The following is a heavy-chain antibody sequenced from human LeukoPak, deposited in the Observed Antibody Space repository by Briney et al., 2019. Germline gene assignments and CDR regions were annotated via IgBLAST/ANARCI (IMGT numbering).Heavy chain of an antibody. V-gene: IGHV3-30*04. J-gene: IGHJ4*02. D-gene: IGHD2-15*01. Sequence: GGSLRLSCAASGFTFSSYAMHWVRQAPGKGLEWVAVISDDGSNKYYADSVKGRFTTSRDNSKNTVYVQMNSPRAEDTAVYYCARAYCSGGTCSFDYWGQGTLVTVSS. CDR1: GFTFSSYA. CDR3: ARAYCSGGTCSFDY. CDR2: ISDDGSNK.